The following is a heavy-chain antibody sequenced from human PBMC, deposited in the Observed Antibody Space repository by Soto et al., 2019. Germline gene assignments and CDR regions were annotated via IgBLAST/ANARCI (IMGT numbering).Heavy chain of an antibody. CDR3: AKDGGEWGILPFRGREFDY. V-gene: IGHV3-30*18. J-gene: IGHJ4*02. Sequence: PGGSLRLSCAASGFTFSAYAIHWVRQAPGKGLEWVAVISSDGSHKYYADSVKGRFTISRDNSKNTLFLQMNSLRPEDTAVYYCAKDGGEWGILPFRGREFDYWGQGTLVTVSS. CDR1: GFTFSAYA. D-gene: IGHD3-16*01. CDR2: ISSDGSHK.